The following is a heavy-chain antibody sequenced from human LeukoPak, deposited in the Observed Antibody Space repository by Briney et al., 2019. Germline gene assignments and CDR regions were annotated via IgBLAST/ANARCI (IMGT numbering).Heavy chain of an antibody. CDR2: IYYSGST. Sequence: SETLSLTCTVSGGSISSGGYYWSWIRQHPGTGLEWIGYIYYSGSTYYNPSLKSRVTISVDTSKNQFSLKLSSVTAADTAVYYCARGDPYDSSGYLLGDAFDIWGQGTMVTVSS. V-gene: IGHV4-31*03. CDR3: ARGDPYDSSGYLLGDAFDI. J-gene: IGHJ3*02. D-gene: IGHD3-22*01. CDR1: GGSISSGGYY.